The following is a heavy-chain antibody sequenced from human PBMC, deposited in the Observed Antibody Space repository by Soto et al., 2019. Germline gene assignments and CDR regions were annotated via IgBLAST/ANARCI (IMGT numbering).Heavy chain of an antibody. Sequence: PSETLSLTCTVSGASISCFYWSWIRQSAGKGREWIGRIYATGTTDYNPSLKSRAMMSVDTSKKQFSLKLRSVTAAYKAVYYCVSDGTKDYRDWFDPWGQGISVTVSS. V-gene: IGHV4-4*07. CDR2: IYATGTT. CDR1: GASISCFY. CDR3: VSDGTKDYRDWFDP. J-gene: IGHJ5*02. D-gene: IGHD1-1*01.